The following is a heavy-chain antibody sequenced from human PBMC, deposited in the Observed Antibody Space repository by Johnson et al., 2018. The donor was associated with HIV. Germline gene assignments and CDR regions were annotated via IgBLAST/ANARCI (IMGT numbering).Heavy chain of an antibody. J-gene: IGHJ3*02. CDR2: ISYDGCNK. Sequence: QEQLVESGGGVVQPGRSLRLSCAASGFTFSSYGMHWVRQAPGKGLEWVAVISYDGCNKSSADSVTGRFTTSRANSKNTLYLQMSSLRPEDTAVHYCASFSRPRAYDYALGSDAFDMWGQGTMVTVSS. D-gene: IGHD3-16*01. CDR3: ASFSRPRAYDYALGSDAFDM. V-gene: IGHV3-30*19. CDR1: GFTFSSYG.